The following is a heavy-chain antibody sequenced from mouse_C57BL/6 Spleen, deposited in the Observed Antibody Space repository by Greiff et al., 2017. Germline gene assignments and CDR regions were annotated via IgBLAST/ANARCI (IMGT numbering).Heavy chain of an antibody. CDR3: ASGSNQYYFDY. J-gene: IGHJ2*01. CDR1: GYSITSDY. V-gene: IGHV3-8*01. CDR2: KSYSGNT. Sequence: VQLKASGPGLAKPSQTLSLTCSVTGYSITSDYWNWIRKFPGNKLEYMGYKSYSGNTYYNPTLKSRISITRDTSKNQYYLQLHSVTTEDTATYYCASGSNQYYFDYWGQGTTLTVSS. D-gene: IGHD1-1*01.